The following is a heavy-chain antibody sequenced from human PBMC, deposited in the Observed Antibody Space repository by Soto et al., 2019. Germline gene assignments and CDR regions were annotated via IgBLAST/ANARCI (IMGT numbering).Heavy chain of an antibody. CDR1: GGSISSSNW. D-gene: IGHD5-18*01. CDR3: ARIKSGYSYGSIIDF. Sequence: SETLSLTCAVSGGSISSSNWWSWVRQPPGKGLEWIGEIYHSGSTNYNPSLKSRVTISVDTSKGQFSLKLRSVTAADTAVYFCARIKSGYSYGSIIDFWGKGTLVTVSS. J-gene: IGHJ4*02. V-gene: IGHV4-4*02. CDR2: IYHSGST.